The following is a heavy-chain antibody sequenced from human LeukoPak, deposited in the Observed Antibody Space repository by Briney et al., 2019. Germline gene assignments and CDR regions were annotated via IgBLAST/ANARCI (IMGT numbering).Heavy chain of an antibody. CDR2: ISGGGEST. V-gene: IGHV3-23*01. Sequence: PGGSLRLSCAASGFTFSVFAMTWVRQAPGKGLEWVSGISGGGESTYYADSVKGRFTISRDNSKNTLYLQMNSLRAEDTAVYYCARGLIYWGQGTLVTVSS. CDR1: GFTFSVFA. J-gene: IGHJ4*02. CDR3: ARGLIY. D-gene: IGHD3-16*01.